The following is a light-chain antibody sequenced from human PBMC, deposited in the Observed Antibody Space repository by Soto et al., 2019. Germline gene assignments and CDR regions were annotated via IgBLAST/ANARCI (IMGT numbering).Light chain of an antibody. V-gene: IGLV4-69*01. J-gene: IGLJ2*01. CDR3: QTWGTGIRV. CDR2: VTSDGRH. CDR1: SGHSSYA. Sequence: QSVLTQSPSASASLGASVKLTCTPSSGHSSYAIAWHQQQPEKGPRYLMKVTSDGRHSKGDGIPDRFSGSSSGAERYLTISSLQSEDEADYYCQTWGTGIRVFGGGTKLTVL.